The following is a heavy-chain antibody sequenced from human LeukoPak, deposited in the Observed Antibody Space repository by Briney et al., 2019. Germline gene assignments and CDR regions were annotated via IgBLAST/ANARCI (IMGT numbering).Heavy chain of an antibody. D-gene: IGHD3-3*01. Sequence: SQTLSLTCTVSGGSISSGDYYWSWIRQPPGKGLEWLGYIYYSGSTYYNPSLKSRVTISVDTSKNQFSLKLSSVTAADTAVYYCARGGDFWSGYYTGIDYWGQGTLVTVSS. CDR2: IYYSGST. V-gene: IGHV4-30-4*08. J-gene: IGHJ4*02. CDR1: GGSISSGDYY. CDR3: ARGGDFWSGYYTGIDY.